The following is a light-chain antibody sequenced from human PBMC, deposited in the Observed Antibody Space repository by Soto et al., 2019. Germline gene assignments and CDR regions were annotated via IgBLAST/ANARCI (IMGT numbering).Light chain of an antibody. CDR3: SSYAGSNNYV. CDR2: EVS. V-gene: IGLV2-8*01. J-gene: IGLJ1*01. Sequence: QSVLTQPPSASGSPGQSVTISCTGTSSDVCGYNYVSWYQQHPGKAPKLMIYEVSKRPSGVPDRFSGSKSGNTASLTVSGLQAEDEADYYCSSYAGSNNYVFGTGIKLTVL. CDR1: SSDVCGYNY.